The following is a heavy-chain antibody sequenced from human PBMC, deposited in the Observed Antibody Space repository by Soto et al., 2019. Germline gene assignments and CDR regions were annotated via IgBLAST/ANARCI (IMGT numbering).Heavy chain of an antibody. CDR2: IYHSGST. V-gene: IGHV4-31*03. J-gene: IGHJ3*01. CDR1: GDSLTIGGHY. CDR3: ARGGDGFDL. Sequence: LSLTCSVSGDSLTIGGHYWTWIRQHPGKGLEWIGYIYHSGSTYYSPSLKSRVTISVDTSENQFSLKLTSMTAADTAVYYCARGGDGFDLWGQGKMVTVSS.